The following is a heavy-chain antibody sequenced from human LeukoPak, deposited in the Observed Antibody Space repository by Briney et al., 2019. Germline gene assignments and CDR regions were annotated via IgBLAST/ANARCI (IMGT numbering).Heavy chain of an antibody. J-gene: IGHJ6*02. CDR1: GGSISSSSYY. V-gene: IGHV4-39*01. Sequence: SETLSLTGTVSGGSISSSSYYWGWIRQPPGKGLEWIGSIYYSGSTYYNPSLKSRVTISADTSKNQFSLKVRSVTAADTAVYYCASHYYGMDVWGQGTTVTVSS. CDR3: ASHYYGMDV. CDR2: IYYSGST.